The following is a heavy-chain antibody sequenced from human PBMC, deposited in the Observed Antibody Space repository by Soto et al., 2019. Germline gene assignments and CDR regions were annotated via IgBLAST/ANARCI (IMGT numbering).Heavy chain of an antibody. CDR2: ISGSGDST. CDR1: GFTFSNYA. D-gene: IGHD4-4*01. J-gene: IGHJ4*02. V-gene: IGHV3-23*01. CDR3: AKKSRTPTDSTSPFDD. Sequence: EVQLLESGGGLVQPGGSLRLSCAASGFTFSNYAMSWVRQAPGKGLEWVSTISGSGDSTYYADSVKGRFTISRDNSKNTLYLQMNSLRVEDTAVYYCAKKSRTPTDSTSPFDDWGQGTLVTVSS.